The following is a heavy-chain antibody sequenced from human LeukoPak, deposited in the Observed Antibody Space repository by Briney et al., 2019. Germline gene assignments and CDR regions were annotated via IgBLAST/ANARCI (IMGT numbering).Heavy chain of an antibody. CDR1: GGSISSYY. CDR3: ARGGGWLQFFYCGMDV. V-gene: IGHV4-59*01. J-gene: IGHJ6*02. Sequence: SETLSLTCTVPGGSISSYYWSWIRQPPGKGLEWIGYIYYSGSTNYNPSLKSRVTISVDTSKNQFSLKLSSVTAADTAVYYCARGGGWLQFFYCGMDVWGQGTTVTVSS. D-gene: IGHD5-24*01. CDR2: IYYSGST.